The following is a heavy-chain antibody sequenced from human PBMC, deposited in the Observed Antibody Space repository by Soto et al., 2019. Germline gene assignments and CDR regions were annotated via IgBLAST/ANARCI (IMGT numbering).Heavy chain of an antibody. CDR3: ARDSWNSYYYYYGMDV. J-gene: IGHJ6*02. CDR1: GGSISSYY. Sequence: SETLSLTCTVSGGSISSYYWSWIRQPPGKGLEWIGYIYYSGSTNYNPSLKSRVTISLDTSKSEVSLKLSSVTAADTAVYYCARDSWNSYYYYYGMDVWGPGTTGTVSS. D-gene: IGHD1-7*01. V-gene: IGHV4-59*01. CDR2: IYYSGST.